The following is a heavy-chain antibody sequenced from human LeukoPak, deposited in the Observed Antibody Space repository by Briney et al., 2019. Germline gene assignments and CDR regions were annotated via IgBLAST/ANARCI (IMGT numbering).Heavy chain of an antibody. J-gene: IGHJ6*02. CDR3: ARERSKIVAATYYYYGMDV. CDR2: NYYSGST. D-gene: IGHD1-26*01. V-gene: IGHV4-59*01. Sequence: SETLSLTCTVSGRSISSYYWSWIRQPPGKGLEWIGDNYYSGSTNYYTSLTRRVTISVGTSKNQFPLKLSSVTAADTAVYYCARERSKIVAATYYYYGMDVWGQGTTVTVSS. CDR1: GRSISSYY.